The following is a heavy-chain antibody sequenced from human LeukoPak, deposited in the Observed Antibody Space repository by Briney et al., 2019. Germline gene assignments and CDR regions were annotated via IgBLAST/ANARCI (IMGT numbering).Heavy chain of an antibody. CDR2: IYYSGST. J-gene: IGHJ4*02. Sequence: PSETLSLTCTVSGGPISSYYWSWIRQPPGKGLEWIGYIYYSGSTNYNPSLKSRVTISVDTSKNQFSLKLSSVTAADTAVYYCARGGELYFDYWGQGTLVTVSS. CDR3: ARGGELYFDY. V-gene: IGHV4-59*01. CDR1: GGPISSYY. D-gene: IGHD1-7*01.